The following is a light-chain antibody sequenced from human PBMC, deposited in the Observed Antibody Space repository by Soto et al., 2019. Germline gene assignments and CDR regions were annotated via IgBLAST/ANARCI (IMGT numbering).Light chain of an antibody. CDR1: QSVNSY. CDR2: DAS. CDR3: QQRSNWPPLT. V-gene: IGKV3-11*01. J-gene: IGKJ4*01. Sequence: IVLTQSPATLSLSPWERATLSCRASQSVNSYLAWYQQKPGQAPRLLIYDASNRATGIPARFSGSGSGTDFTLTISSLEPEDFAVYYCQQRSNWPPLTFGGGTKVDI.